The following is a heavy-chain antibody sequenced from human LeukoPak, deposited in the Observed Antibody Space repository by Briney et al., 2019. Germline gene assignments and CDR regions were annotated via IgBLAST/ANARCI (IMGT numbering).Heavy chain of an antibody. CDR3: ARGDRIQLWLLYYFDY. CDR2: INPSGGST. Sequence: ASVKVSCKASGYTFTSYYMHWVRQAPGQGLEWMGIINPSGGSTSYAQKFQGRVTMTRDTSTSTAYMELSRLRSDDTAVYYCARGDRIQLWLLYYFDYWGQGTLVTVSS. D-gene: IGHD5-18*01. J-gene: IGHJ4*02. V-gene: IGHV1-46*01. CDR1: GYTFTSYY.